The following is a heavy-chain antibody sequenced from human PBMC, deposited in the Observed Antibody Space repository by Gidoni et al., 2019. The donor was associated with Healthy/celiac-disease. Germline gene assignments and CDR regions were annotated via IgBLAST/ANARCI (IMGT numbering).Heavy chain of an antibody. J-gene: IGHJ4*02. D-gene: IGHD4-17*01. Sequence: QLQLQESGPGLVKPSETLSLTCTVSGGSISSSRYYWGWIRQPPGKGLEWIGSIYYSGSTYYNPSLKSRFTISVDTSKNQFSLQLSSVTAADTAVYYCARRDCDYAWIQFDYWGQGTLVTVSS. V-gene: IGHV4-39*07. CDR3: ARRDCDYAWIQFDY. CDR2: IYYSGST. CDR1: GGSISSSRYY.